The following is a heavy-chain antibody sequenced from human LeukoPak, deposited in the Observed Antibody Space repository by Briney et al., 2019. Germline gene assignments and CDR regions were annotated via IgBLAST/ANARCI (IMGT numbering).Heavy chain of an antibody. Sequence: SQTLSLTCTVSGGSISSGSYYWSWIRQPAGKGLEWIGRIYTSGSTNYNPSLKSRVTISVDTSKNQFSLKLSSVTAADTAVYYCARAGLQWLASEYFQYWGQGTLVTVSS. J-gene: IGHJ1*01. V-gene: IGHV4-61*02. CDR3: ARAGLQWLASEYFQY. D-gene: IGHD6-19*01. CDR1: GGSISSGSYY. CDR2: IYTSGST.